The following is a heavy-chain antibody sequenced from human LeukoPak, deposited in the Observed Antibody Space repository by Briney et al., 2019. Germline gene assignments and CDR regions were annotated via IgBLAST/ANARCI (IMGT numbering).Heavy chain of an antibody. D-gene: IGHD2-2*01. V-gene: IGHV4-34*01. J-gene: IGHJ4*02. CDR3: ARVRRYCSSTSCYSIDY. CDR2: INHSGST. Sequence: SETLSLTCAVYGGSFSGYYWSWIRQPPGKGLEWIGGINHSGSTNYNPSLKSRVTISVDTSKNQFSLKLSSVTAADTAVYYCARVRRYCSSTSCYSIDYWGQGTLVTVSS. CDR1: GGSFSGYY.